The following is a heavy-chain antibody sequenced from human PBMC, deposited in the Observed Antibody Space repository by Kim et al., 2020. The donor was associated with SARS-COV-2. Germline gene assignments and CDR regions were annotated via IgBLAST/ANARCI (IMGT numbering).Heavy chain of an antibody. CDR2: INIGDGNT. V-gene: IGHV1-3*04. D-gene: IGHD3-10*01. CDR3: ARGGPFSGSGSPFDF. J-gene: IGHJ4*02. Sequence: ASVKVSCKTSGYIFSKNGMDLVRRAPGQSLEWMGWINIGDGNTEYSEKFHGRLTITRDTSASATYLELNSLTSEDTAVYYCARGGPFSGSGSPFDFWGQGTLVTVSS. CDR1: GYIFSKNG.